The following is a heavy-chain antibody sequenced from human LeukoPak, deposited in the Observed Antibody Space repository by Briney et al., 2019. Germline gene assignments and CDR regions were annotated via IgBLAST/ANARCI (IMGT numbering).Heavy chain of an antibody. Sequence: ASVKVSCKASGYSFTSYGISWVRQAPGQGLEWMGWISTYNGNTNYAQKVQGRVTMTTDTSTSTAYMELSSLTSDDTAVYYCARGGDTALVRNYYYMDVWGKGTTVIISS. J-gene: IGHJ6*03. CDR1: GYSFTSYG. CDR2: ISTYNGNT. V-gene: IGHV1-18*01. D-gene: IGHD5-18*01. CDR3: ARGGDTALVRNYYYMDV.